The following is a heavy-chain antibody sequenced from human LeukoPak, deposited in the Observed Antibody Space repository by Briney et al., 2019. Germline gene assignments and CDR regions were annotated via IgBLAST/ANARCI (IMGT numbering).Heavy chain of an antibody. V-gene: IGHV1-18*01. CDR2: ISGYNGST. CDR1: RYTFSSYG. CDR3: ARGLVVPAAMGEFDY. D-gene: IGHD2-2*01. Sequence: ASVKVSCKASRYTFSSYGISWVRQAPGQGLEWMGWISGYNGSTNSQKLQGRVTMTTDTSTSTAYMELRSLKSDDTAVYYCARGLVVPAAMGEFDYWGQGTLIAVSS. J-gene: IGHJ4*02.